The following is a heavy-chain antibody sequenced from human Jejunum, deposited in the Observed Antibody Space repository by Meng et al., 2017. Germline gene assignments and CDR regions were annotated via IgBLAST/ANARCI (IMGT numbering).Heavy chain of an antibody. V-gene: IGHV3-23*04. CDR3: AKGGYYDGGRLRGFDC. CDR1: GFTFSDYA. CDR2: ISGGGNVI. Sequence: VRVVGAGGGLAQPGGSLRLSWAALGFTFSDYAMTWVRQAPGKGLEWVSLISGGGNVIYYAESVKGRFTISRDNSKNTLYLQMNSLRADDTAVYYCAKGGYYDGGRLRGFDCWGQGTLVTVSS. D-gene: IGHD3-22*01. J-gene: IGHJ4*02.